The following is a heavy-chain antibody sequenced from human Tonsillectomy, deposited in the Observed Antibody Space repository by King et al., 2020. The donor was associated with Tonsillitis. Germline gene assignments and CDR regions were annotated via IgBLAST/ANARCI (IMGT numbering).Heavy chain of an antibody. CDR3: ARTLRYFDTFDPYNWFDP. V-gene: IGHV4-30-4*01. CDR1: GGSISSGYYY. Sequence: LQESGPGLVKPSQTLSLTCTVSGGSISSGYYYWSWIRQPPGKGLEWIGYIYSNGSTHYNPSLKSRVSISVDTSKNQFSLKLSSVTAADTAVFYCARTLRYFDTFDPYNWFDPWGQGTLVTVSS. CDR2: IYSNGST. D-gene: IGHD3-9*01. J-gene: IGHJ5*02.